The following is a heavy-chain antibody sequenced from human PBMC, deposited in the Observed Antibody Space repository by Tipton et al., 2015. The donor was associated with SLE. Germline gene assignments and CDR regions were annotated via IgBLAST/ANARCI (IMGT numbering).Heavy chain of an antibody. CDR1: GFTFSNAW. D-gene: IGHD6-13*01. Sequence: SLRLSCAASGFTFSNAWMTWVRQAPGKGLEWVGHIKSKTDGGTTHYAGTVKGRFTISRDNSKNTMYLQMNSLRAEDTAVYYCARVIAAPPYGMDVWGQGTTVTVSS. CDR2: IKSKTDGGTT. V-gene: IGHV3-15*01. J-gene: IGHJ6*02. CDR3: ARVIAAPPYGMDV.